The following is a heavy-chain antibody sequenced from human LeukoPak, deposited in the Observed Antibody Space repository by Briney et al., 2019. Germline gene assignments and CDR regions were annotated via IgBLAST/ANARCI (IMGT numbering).Heavy chain of an antibody. CDR1: GFTFSSYC. CDR3: ARDRLYTSDY. CDR2: INGDGSAT. D-gene: IGHD3-16*01. Sequence: PGGSLRLSCAASGFTFSSYCMHWVRQAPGKGLVWVSRINGDGSATTYADSLKGRFTVSRDNTKNTLYLQINSLRAEDTAVYFCARDRLYTSDYWGQGTLVTVSS. J-gene: IGHJ4*02. V-gene: IGHV3-74*01.